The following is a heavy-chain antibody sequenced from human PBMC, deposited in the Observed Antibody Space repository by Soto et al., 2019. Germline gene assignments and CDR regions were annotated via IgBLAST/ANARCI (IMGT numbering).Heavy chain of an antibody. CDR3: ARLSNYYYYGMDV. V-gene: IGHV4-39*01. D-gene: IGHD2-2*01. CDR2: IYYSGRT. CDR1: GGSISSSSYY. Sequence: QLQLQESGPGLVKPSETLSLTCTVSGGSISSSSYYWGWIRQPPGKGLEWIGSIYYSGRTSYNPSLKSRVTISADTSKNKFSLKLSSVTAADTAVYYCARLSNYYYYGMDVSGQGTTVPVSS. J-gene: IGHJ6*02.